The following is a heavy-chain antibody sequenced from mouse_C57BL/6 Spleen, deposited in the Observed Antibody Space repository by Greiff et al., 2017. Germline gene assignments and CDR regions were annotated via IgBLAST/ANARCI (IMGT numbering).Heavy chain of an antibody. D-gene: IGHD2-13*01. Sequence: VQLQQSGAELVKPGASVKISCKASGYAFSSYWMNWVKQRPGKGLEWIGQIYPGDGDTNYNGKFKGKATLTADKSSSTAYMQLSSLTSEDSAVYFCARHGTVTSYFDYWGQGTTLTVSS. CDR2: IYPGDGDT. CDR3: ARHGTVTSYFDY. J-gene: IGHJ2*01. CDR1: GYAFSSYW. V-gene: IGHV1-80*01.